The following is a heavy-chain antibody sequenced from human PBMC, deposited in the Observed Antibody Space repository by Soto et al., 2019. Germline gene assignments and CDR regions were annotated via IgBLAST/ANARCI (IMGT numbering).Heavy chain of an antibody. V-gene: IGHV1-69*02. D-gene: IGHD3-9*01. Sequence: VSCRASGFTFTSSTMQWVRQARGQRLEWMGRIIAILGIANYAQKFQGRVTITADKSTSTAYMELSSLRSEDTAVYYCASSRGLRYFDWLFDYWGQGTLVTVSS. CDR3: ASSRGLRYFDWLFDY. J-gene: IGHJ4*02. CDR1: GFTFTSST. CDR2: IIAILGIA.